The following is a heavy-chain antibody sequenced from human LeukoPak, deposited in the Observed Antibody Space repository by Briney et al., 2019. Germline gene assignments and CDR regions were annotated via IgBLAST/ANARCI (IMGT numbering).Heavy chain of an antibody. J-gene: IGHJ4*02. CDR3: ARVGRLWFGELLSLHFDY. Sequence: ASVKVSCKASGYTLTSYGISWVRQAPGQGLEWMGWISAYNGNTNYAQKLQGRVTMTTDTSTSTAYMELRSLRSDDTAVYYCARVGRLWFGELLSLHFDYWGQGTLVTVSS. CDR2: ISAYNGNT. V-gene: IGHV1-18*04. D-gene: IGHD3-10*01. CDR1: GYTLTSYG.